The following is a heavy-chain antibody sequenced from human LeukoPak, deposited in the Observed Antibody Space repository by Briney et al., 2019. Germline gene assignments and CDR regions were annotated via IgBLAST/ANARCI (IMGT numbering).Heavy chain of an antibody. J-gene: IGHJ4*02. CDR2: IKQDGSEK. Sequence: GGSLRLSCAASGFTFSTHSMNWVRQAPGKGLEWVANIKQDGSEKYYVDSVKGRFTISRDNAKNSLYLQMNSLRAEDTAVYYCTTYSSRWFRHFDYWGQGTLVTVSS. CDR3: TTYSSRWFRHFDY. V-gene: IGHV3-7*01. D-gene: IGHD6-19*01. CDR1: GFTFSTHS.